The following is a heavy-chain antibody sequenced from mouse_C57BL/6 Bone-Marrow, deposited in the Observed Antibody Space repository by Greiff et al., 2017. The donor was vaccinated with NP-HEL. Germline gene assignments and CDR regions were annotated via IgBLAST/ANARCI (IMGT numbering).Heavy chain of an antibody. CDR2: IYPRSGNT. V-gene: IGHV1-81*01. CDR1: GYTFTSYG. J-gene: IGHJ3*01. Sequence: QVQLQQSGAELARPGASVKLSCKASGYTFTSYGISWVKQRTGQGLEWIGEIYPRSGNTYYNEKFKGKATLTADKSSSNAYMELRSLTSEDSAVCFCSYDSYYGRFAYWGQGTLVTVSA. CDR3: SYDSYYGRFAY. D-gene: IGHD2-3*01.